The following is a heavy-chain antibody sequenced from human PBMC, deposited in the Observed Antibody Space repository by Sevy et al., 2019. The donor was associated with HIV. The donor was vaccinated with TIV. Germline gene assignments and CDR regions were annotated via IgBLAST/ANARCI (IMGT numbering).Heavy chain of an antibody. D-gene: IGHD6-19*01. CDR3: AKDKGNLGWNSDY. J-gene: IGHJ4*02. Sequence: GGSLRLSCAASGFTFSRFGMHWVRQAPGKGLEWVAFIQYDGSTEYNADSVKGRFTISRDNSKNTLYLQMNSLTAEDTAVYYCAKDKGNLGWNSDYWGQGTLVTVSS. V-gene: IGHV3-30*02. CDR1: GFTFSRFG. CDR2: IQYDGSTE.